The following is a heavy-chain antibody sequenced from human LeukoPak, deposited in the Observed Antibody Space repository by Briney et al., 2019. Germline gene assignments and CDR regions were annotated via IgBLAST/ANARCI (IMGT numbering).Heavy chain of an antibody. J-gene: IGHJ4*02. CDR1: GGSFSGYY. CDR3: ARVSSGSYHY. D-gene: IGHD1-26*01. Sequence: SETLSLTCAVYGGSFSGYYWSWIRQPPGKGLEWLGEINHSGSTNYNPSLKSRVTISVDTSKNQFSLKLSSVTAADTAVYYCARVSSGSYHYWGQGTLVTVSS. CDR2: INHSGST. V-gene: IGHV4-34*01.